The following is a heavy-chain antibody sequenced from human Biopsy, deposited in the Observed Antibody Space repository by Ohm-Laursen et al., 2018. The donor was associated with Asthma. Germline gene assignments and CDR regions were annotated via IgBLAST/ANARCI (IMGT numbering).Heavy chain of an antibody. D-gene: IGHD3-10*01. Sequence: ATVKLSCTISGYTFNSAGITWARQAPGQGLEWMGWISVYNGNTKVAQKLQDRVTMITDTSTSTAYMELRSLRSDDTAVYFCARAVDYSHYYGIDVWGQGTTVTVS. CDR2: ISVYNGNT. V-gene: IGHV1-18*01. CDR3: ARAVDYSHYYGIDV. J-gene: IGHJ6*02. CDR1: GYTFNSAG.